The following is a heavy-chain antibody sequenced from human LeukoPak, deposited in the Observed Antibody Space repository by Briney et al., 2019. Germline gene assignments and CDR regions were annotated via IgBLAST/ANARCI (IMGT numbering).Heavy chain of an antibody. CDR1: VFTFSSYS. CDR2: ISSSSSTI. J-gene: IGHJ3*02. V-gene: IGHV3-48*01. Sequence: GGSLRLSCAASVFTFSSYSMNWVRQAPGKGLEWVSYISSSSSTIYYADSVKGRFAISRDNAKNSLYLQMNSLRAEDTAVYYCARGAYCGGDSYWPSSDALDIWGQGTMVTVSS. D-gene: IGHD2-21*01. CDR3: ARGAYCGGDSYWPSSDALDI.